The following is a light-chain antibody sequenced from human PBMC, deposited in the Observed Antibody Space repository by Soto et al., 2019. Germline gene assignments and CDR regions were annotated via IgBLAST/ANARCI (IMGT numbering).Light chain of an antibody. CDR2: DAS. V-gene: IGKV3-11*01. Sequence: EIVLTQSPATLSLSPGERATLSCRASQSVSSYLAWYQQKPGQAPRLLIYDASNRATGIPARFSGSGSGTDFTFTISSLEPEDFAVYYCQQRSNWPPRITFGPGTRWIS. CDR1: QSVSSY. CDR3: QQRSNWPPRIT. J-gene: IGKJ3*01.